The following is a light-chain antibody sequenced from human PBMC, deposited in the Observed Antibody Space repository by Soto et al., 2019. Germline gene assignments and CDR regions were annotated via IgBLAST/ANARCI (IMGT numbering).Light chain of an antibody. CDR1: SSSIGRNY. Sequence: QSVLTQPPSASGTPGQRVTISCSASSSSIGRNYVYWYQQLPGTAPKLLIFSNNQRPSGVPDRFSGSRSGTSASLAISGLRSEDEAVYCCAAWDDSLSGLYVFGAGTKVTVL. J-gene: IGLJ1*01. CDR3: AAWDDSLSGLYV. CDR2: SNN. V-gene: IGLV1-47*02.